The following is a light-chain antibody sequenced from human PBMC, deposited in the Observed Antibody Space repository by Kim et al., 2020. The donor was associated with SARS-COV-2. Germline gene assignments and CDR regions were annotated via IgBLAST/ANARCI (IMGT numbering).Light chain of an antibody. J-gene: IGLJ3*02. CDR1: SSDVGGYNY. CDR3: SSYTSSSTFGV. V-gene: IGLV2-14*04. Sequence: QSITTSCTGNSSDVGGYNYVSWYQQHPGKAPKLMIYDVSKRPSGVSNRFSGSKSGNTASLTISGLQAEDEADYYCSSYTSSSTFGVFGGGTQLTVL. CDR2: DVS.